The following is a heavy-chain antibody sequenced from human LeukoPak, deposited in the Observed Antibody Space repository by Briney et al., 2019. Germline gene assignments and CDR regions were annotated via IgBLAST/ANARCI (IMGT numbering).Heavy chain of an antibody. J-gene: IGHJ4*02. CDR3: AYSTVLIRGYY. V-gene: IGHV4-61*02. CDR2: IHTSGST. D-gene: IGHD4-23*01. CDR1: GGSISGNSYY. Sequence: SETLSLTCTVSGGSISGNSYYWSWIRQPAGKGLEWIGRIHTSGSTNYNPSLKSRVTMSVDTSKNQFSLKLSSVTAADTAVYYCAYSTVLIRGYYWGQGTLVTVSS.